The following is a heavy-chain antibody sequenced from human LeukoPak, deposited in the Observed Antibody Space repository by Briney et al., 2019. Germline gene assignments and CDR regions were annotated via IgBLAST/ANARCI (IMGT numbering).Heavy chain of an antibody. CDR1: GGSISSSNW. CDR3: AREYYDFWSGYHYYYYVDV. CDR2: TYHGGTT. V-gene: IGHV4-4*02. D-gene: IGHD3-3*01. J-gene: IGHJ6*03. Sequence: SETLSLTCAVSGGSISSSNWWSWVRQPPGKGLEWIGETYHGGTTNYNPSLKSRVTISVDTSKNQFSLKLSSVTAADTAVYYCAREYYDFWSGYHYYYYVDVWGKGTTVTVSS.